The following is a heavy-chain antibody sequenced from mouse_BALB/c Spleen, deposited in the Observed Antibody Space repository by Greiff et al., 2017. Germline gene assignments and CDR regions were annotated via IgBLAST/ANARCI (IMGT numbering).Heavy chain of an antibody. V-gene: IGHV6-6*02. CDR2: IRLKSNNYAT. Sequence: EVKLVESGGGLVQPGGSMKLSCVASGFTFSNYWMNWVRQSPEKGLEWVAEIRLKSNNYATHDAESVKGRFTISRDDAKSSVYLQMNNLRAEDTGIYYCTNDAMDYWGQGTSVTVSS. CDR1: GFTFSNYW. J-gene: IGHJ4*01. CDR3: TNDAMDY.